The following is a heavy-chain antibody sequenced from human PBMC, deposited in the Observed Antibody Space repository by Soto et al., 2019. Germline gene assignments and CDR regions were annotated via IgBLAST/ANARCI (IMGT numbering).Heavy chain of an antibody. CDR2: IYYSGST. D-gene: IGHD3-10*01. V-gene: IGHV4-39*01. Sequence: SETLSLTCTVSGGSISSSSYYWCWIRQPPGKGLEWIGSIYYSGSTYYNPSLKSRVTISVDTSKNQFSLKLSSVTAADTAVYYCARGETLTCINMGRGAIIIDYRGQGILVTVYS. CDR1: GGSISSSSYY. J-gene: IGHJ4*02. CDR3: ARGETLTCINMGRGAIIIDY.